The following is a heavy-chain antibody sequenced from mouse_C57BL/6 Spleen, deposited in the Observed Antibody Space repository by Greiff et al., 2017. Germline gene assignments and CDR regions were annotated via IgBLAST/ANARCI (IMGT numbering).Heavy chain of an antibody. J-gene: IGHJ3*01. Sequence: EVKLMESGGGLVKPGGSLKLSCAASGFTFSSYAMSWVRPTPEKRLEWVATISDGGSYTYYPNNVKGRFTISRDNAKNNLYLQMSHLKSEDTAMYYCARDLDYYGSTAWFAYWGQGTLVTVSA. CDR1: GFTFSSYA. CDR2: ISDGGSYT. V-gene: IGHV5-4*01. CDR3: ARDLDYYGSTAWFAY. D-gene: IGHD1-1*01.